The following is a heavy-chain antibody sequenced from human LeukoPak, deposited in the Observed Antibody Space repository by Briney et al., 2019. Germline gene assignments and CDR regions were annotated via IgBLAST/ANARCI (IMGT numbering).Heavy chain of an antibody. V-gene: IGHV3-21*01. Sequence: PGGSLRLSCAASGFTFSSYSMNWVRQAPGKGLEWVSSISSSSSYIYYADSVKGRFTISRDNSKNTLYLQMNSLRTEDTAVYYRAKRMGPSIAAADLDYWGQGTLVTVSS. J-gene: IGHJ4*02. CDR1: GFTFSSYS. CDR3: AKRMGPSIAAADLDY. CDR2: ISSSSSYI. D-gene: IGHD6-13*01.